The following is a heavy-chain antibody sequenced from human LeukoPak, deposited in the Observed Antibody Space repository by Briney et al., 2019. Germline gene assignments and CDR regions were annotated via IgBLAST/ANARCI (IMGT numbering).Heavy chain of an antibody. D-gene: IGHD6-19*01. Sequence: ASVKGSCNASGYPFTSSATHWVRRAPGQRVQWRGWINAFNGNIIYSQEFQGSVTITRDTSASTAYMKLSSLRSEDTAVYSCASTIGYRRGWSHAAFDIWGQGTMVTVPS. J-gene: IGHJ3*02. CDR2: INAFNGNI. CDR3: ASTIGYRRGWSHAAFDI. V-gene: IGHV1-3*01. CDR1: GYPFTSSA.